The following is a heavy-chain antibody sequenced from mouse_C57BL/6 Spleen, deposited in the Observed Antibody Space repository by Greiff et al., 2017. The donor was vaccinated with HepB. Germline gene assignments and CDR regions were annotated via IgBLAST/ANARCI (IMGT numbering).Heavy chain of an antibody. CDR3: TTEGVTTVVARYYYAMDY. V-gene: IGHV14-1*01. Sequence: EVQLQQSGAELVRPGASVKLSCTASGFNIKDYYMHWVKQRPEQGLEWIGRIDPEDGDTEYAPKFQGKATMTAGTSSNTAYLQLSSLTSEDTAVYYCTTEGVTTVVARYYYAMDYWGQGASATVSS. D-gene: IGHD1-1*01. CDR1: GFNIKDYY. CDR2: IDPEDGDT. J-gene: IGHJ4*01.